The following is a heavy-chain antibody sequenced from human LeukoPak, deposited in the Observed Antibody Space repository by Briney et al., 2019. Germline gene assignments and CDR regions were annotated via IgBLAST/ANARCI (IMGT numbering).Heavy chain of an antibody. D-gene: IGHD1-26*01. V-gene: IGHV1-18*04. CDR3: ARMEPSAYYYALDV. CDR1: GYTFTTYG. J-gene: IGHJ6*04. Sequence: ASVKVSCKASGYTFTTYGISWVRQAPGQGLEWMGWISAYNGNTNYAQKIQGRVTMTTDTSTSTAYMELRSLRSDDTAVYYCARMEPSAYYYALDVWGKGTTVTVSS. CDR2: ISAYNGNT.